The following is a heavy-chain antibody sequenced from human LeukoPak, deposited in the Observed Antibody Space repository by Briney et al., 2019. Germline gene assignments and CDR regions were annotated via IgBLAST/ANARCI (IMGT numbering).Heavy chain of an antibody. D-gene: IGHD6-19*01. CDR1: GGSISSYY. J-gene: IGHJ4*02. CDR2: IYYSGST. Sequence: SETLSLTCTVSGGSISSYYWSWIRQPPGKGLEWIGYIYYSGSTNYNPSLKSRVTISVDTSKNQFSLKLSSVTAADTAVYYCARDHSSGWYTYDYFDYWGQGTLVTVSS. CDR3: ARDHSSGWYTYDYFDY. V-gene: IGHV4-59*01.